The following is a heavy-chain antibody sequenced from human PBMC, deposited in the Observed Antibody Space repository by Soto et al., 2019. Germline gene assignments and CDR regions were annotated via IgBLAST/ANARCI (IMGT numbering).Heavy chain of an antibody. Sequence: NPSETLSLTCAVYGGSFSGYYWSWIRQPPGKGLEWIGEINHSGSTNYNPSLKSRVTISVDTSKNQFSLKLSSVTAADTAVYYCARSRPVLLWFGESNNWFDPWGQGTLVTVSS. J-gene: IGHJ5*02. CDR1: GGSFSGYY. CDR3: ARSRPVLLWFGESNNWFDP. CDR2: INHSGST. V-gene: IGHV4-34*01. D-gene: IGHD3-10*01.